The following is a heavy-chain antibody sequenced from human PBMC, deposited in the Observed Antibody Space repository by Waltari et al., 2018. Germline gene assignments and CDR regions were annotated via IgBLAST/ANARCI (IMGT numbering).Heavy chain of an antibody. CDR1: GYTFTSYD. CDR3: ATSYSSGWYEPNFDY. CDR2: MNPDSGNT. D-gene: IGHD6-19*01. V-gene: IGHV1-8*01. J-gene: IGHJ4*02. Sequence: QVQLVQSGAEVQTPGASVKVSCKASGYTFTSYDIHRVRQATGQGLEWMGWMNPDSGNTGYAQKFQGRVTMTRNTSISTAYMELSSLRSEDTAVYYCATSYSSGWYEPNFDYWGQGTLVTVSS.